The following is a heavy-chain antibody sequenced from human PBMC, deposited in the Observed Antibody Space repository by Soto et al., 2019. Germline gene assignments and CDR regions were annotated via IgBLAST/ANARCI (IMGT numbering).Heavy chain of an antibody. CDR3: ARDRSWIQLFSVDNWFDP. CDR1: GYSFTNND. Sequence: GASVKVSCKASGYSFTNNDVTWVRQATGQGLEWMGWMNPGSGDTGYAQKFQGRVTMTRDISTSTAYMELSSLRSEDTAVYYCARDRSWIQLFSVDNWFDPWGQGTLVTVPS. CDR2: MNPGSGDT. D-gene: IGHD5-18*01. J-gene: IGHJ5*02. V-gene: IGHV1-8*01.